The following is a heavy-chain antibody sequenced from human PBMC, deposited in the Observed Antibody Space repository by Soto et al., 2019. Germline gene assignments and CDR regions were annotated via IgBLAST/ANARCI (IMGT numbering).Heavy chain of an antibody. CDR3: ARNSDLLWWDPRGAFDI. CDR2: MNPNSGNT. Sequence: EASVKVSCKASGYTFTSYDINWVRQATGQGLEWMGWMNPNSGNTGYAQKFQGRVTMTRNTSISTAYMELSSLRSEDTAVYYCARNSDLLWWDPRGAFDIWGQGTMVTVSS. J-gene: IGHJ3*02. V-gene: IGHV1-8*01. CDR1: GYTFTSYD. D-gene: IGHD2-21*01.